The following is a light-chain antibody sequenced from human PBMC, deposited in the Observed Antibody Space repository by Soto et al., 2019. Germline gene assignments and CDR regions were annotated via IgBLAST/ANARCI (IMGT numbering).Light chain of an antibody. J-gene: IGLJ2*01. CDR2: RNN. CDR1: SPNIGSNY. CDR3: AAWDDSLSGVV. V-gene: IGLV1-47*01. Sequence: QSVLTQPPSASGTPGQRVTISCSGSSPNIGSNYVFWYQHLPGTAPKLLIYRNNQRPSGVPDRFSGSKSGTSASLAISGLRSEDETDYYCAAWDDSLSGVVFGGGTKVTVL.